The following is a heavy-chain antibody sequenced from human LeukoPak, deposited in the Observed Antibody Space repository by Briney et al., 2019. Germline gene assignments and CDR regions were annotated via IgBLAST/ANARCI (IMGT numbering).Heavy chain of an antibody. J-gene: IGHJ4*02. V-gene: IGHV3-23*01. CDR1: GFTFSDYA. CDR2: ISDSSGST. Sequence: GGSLRLSCVASGFTFSDYAMSWVRQAPGKGLEWVSGISDSSGSTYYADSVKGRCTISRDNSKNTVSLQMNNLRAEDTAVYFCARHDSFIPYWGQGTLVTVTS. CDR3: ARHDSFIPY. D-gene: IGHD3-16*02.